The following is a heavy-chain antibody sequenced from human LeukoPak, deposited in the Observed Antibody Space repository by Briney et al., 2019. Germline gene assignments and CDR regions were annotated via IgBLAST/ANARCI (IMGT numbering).Heavy chain of an antibody. J-gene: IGHJ3*02. D-gene: IGHD3-10*01. V-gene: IGHV4-31*03. Sequence: SETLSLTCTVSGGSISSGGYYWSWIRQHPGKGLEWIGYIYYSGSTYYNPSLKSRVTISVDTSKNQFSLKLSSVTAADTAVYYCARGPYYYGSGSYYNAQNAFDIWGQGTMVTVSS. CDR3: ARGPYYYGSGSYYNAQNAFDI. CDR2: IYYSGST. CDR1: GGSISSGGYY.